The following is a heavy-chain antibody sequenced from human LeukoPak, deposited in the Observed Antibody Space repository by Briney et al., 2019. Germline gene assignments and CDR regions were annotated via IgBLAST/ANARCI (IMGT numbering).Heavy chain of an antibody. V-gene: IGHV1-24*01. CDR3: ATGGYGVNYYFDY. D-gene: IGHD6-13*01. CDR1: GYTLTELS. Sequence: ASVKVSCKVSGYTLTELSMHWVRQAPGKGLEWMRGFDPEDGETIYAQKFQGRVTMTEDTSTDTAYMELSRLRSEDTAVYYCATGGYGVNYYFDYWGQGTLVTVSS. CDR2: FDPEDGET. J-gene: IGHJ4*02.